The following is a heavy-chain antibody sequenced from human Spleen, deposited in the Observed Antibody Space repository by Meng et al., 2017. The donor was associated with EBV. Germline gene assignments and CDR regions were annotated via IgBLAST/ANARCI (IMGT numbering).Heavy chain of an antibody. V-gene: IGHV1-2*06. CDR2: INPNNGDT. CDR1: GYTFIGYY. D-gene: IGHD2-2*01. J-gene: IGHJ4*02. CDR3: ARDRYATDY. Sequence: QVQLVESGADVKKPGASVMVSCKASGYTFIGYYINWVRQAPGQGLEWMGRINPNNGDTNYAQKFQGRVTMTRDTSISTAYMELRSLRSDDTAMYYCARDRYATDYWGQGTLVTVSS.